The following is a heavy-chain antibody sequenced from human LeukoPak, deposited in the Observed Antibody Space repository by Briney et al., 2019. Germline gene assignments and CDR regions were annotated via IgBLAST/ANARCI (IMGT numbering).Heavy chain of an antibody. D-gene: IGHD1-26*01. CDR1: GGSFSGYY. J-gene: IGHJ4*02. Sequence: PSETLSLTCAVYGGSFSGYYWSWIRQPPGKGLEWIGEINHSGSTNYNPSLKSRVTISVDTSKNQFSLKLSSVTAADTAVYYCALGVRSYDPGYYFDYWGQGSLVTVSS. V-gene: IGHV4-34*01. CDR3: ALGVRSYDPGYYFDY. CDR2: INHSGST.